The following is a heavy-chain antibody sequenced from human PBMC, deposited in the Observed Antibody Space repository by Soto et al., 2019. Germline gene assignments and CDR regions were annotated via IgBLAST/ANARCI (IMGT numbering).Heavy chain of an antibody. CDR3: GRARGGIWFGELSQDFDY. CDR1: GYTFTGYY. J-gene: IGHJ4*02. D-gene: IGHD3-10*01. CDR2: INPNSGGT. V-gene: IGHV1-2*04. Sequence: QVQLVQSGAEVKKPGASVKVSCKASGYTFTGYYMHWVRQAPGQGLEWMGWINPNSGGTKYAQKFQGWVTMTRDTTISTDDMELSRLRLGDTAVDYCGRARGGIWFGELSQDFDYWGQGTLVTVSS.